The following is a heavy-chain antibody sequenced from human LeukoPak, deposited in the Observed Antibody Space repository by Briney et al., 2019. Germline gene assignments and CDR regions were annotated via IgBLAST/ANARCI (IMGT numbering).Heavy chain of an antibody. Sequence: GGSLRLSCAASGFTFSTYGMDWVRQAPGKGLEWISYIDSNSRTIHYADSVRGRFTISRDNAKNSLFLQMNSLRAEDTAVYYCVREYCSGGSCSDAFDIWGQGTMVTVSS. CDR1: GFTFSTYG. CDR2: IDSNSRTI. J-gene: IGHJ3*02. V-gene: IGHV3-48*03. CDR3: VREYCSGGSCSDAFDI. D-gene: IGHD2-15*01.